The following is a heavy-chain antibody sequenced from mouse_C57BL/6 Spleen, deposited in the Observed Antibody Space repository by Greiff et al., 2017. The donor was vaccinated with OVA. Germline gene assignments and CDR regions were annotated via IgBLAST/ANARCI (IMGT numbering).Heavy chain of an antibody. D-gene: IGHD2-3*01. J-gene: IGHJ4*01. Sequence: SGAELVRPGASVKMSCKASGYTFTSYNMHWVKQTPRQGLEWIGAIYPGNGDTSYNQKFKGKATLTVDKSSSTAYMQLSSLTSEDSAVYFCANSDGYYGAMDYWGQGTSVTVSS. V-gene: IGHV1-12*01. CDR3: ANSDGYYGAMDY. CDR1: GYTFTSYN. CDR2: IYPGNGDT.